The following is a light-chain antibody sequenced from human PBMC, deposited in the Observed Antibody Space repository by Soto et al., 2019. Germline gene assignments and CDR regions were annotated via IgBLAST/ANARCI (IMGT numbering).Light chain of an antibody. CDR2: GNT. CDR3: NSYTTSSTYV. CDR1: SSNIGAGYD. J-gene: IGLJ1*01. Sequence: QSVLTQPPSVSGAPGQRVTISCTGSSSNIGAGYDVHWYQQLPGTAPKLLIYGNTNRPSGVPDRFSGSRSGTSASLAITGLQAEDDGDYYCNSYTTSSTYVFGTGTRSPS. V-gene: IGLV1-40*01.